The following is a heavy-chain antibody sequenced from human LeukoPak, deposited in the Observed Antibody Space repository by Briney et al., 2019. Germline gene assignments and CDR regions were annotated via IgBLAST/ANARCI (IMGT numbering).Heavy chain of an antibody. Sequence: SETLSLTCAVYGGSFSGYYWSWTRQPPGKGLEWIGEINHSGSTNYNPSLKSRVTISVDTSKNQFSLKLSSVTAADTAVYYCARRGYGSGSYSPYWGQGTLVTVSS. CDR2: INHSGST. CDR1: GGSFSGYY. J-gene: IGHJ4*02. V-gene: IGHV4-34*01. CDR3: ARRGYGSGSYSPY. D-gene: IGHD3-10*01.